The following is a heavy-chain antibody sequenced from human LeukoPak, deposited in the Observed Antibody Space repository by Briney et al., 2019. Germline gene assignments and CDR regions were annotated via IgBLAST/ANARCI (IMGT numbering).Heavy chain of an antibody. CDR2: ISAYDGNT. CDR3: ANSGAGWGAFDI. D-gene: IGHD2-15*01. J-gene: IGHJ3*02. Sequence: ASVKVSCKASGYTFTSYGISWVRQAPGQGLEWMGWISAYDGNTNYAQKLQGRVTMTTDTSTSTAYMELRSLRSDDTAVYYCANSGAGWGAFDIWGQGTMVTVSS. V-gene: IGHV1-18*01. CDR1: GYTFTSYG.